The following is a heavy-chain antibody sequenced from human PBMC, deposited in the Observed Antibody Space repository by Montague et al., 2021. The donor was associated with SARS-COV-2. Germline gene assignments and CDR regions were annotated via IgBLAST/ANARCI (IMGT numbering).Heavy chain of an antibody. V-gene: IGHV4-61*08. D-gene: IGHD2-15*01. CDR3: ARVSLAAAATRSDY. CDR1: GGSVSSGGYY. J-gene: IGHJ4*02. CDR2: IYYSGST. Sequence: SETLSLTCTVSGGSVSSGGYYWCWIRQPPGKGLEWIGYIYYSGSTYYNPSLKSRVTISLDTSKNQFSLKLTSVTAADTAVYYCARVSLAAAATRSDYWGQGTLVTVSS.